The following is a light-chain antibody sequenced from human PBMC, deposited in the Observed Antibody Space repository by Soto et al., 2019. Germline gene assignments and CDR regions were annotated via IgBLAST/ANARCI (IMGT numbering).Light chain of an antibody. CDR3: QQYGNAPGT. CDR2: SAS. V-gene: IGKV3-20*01. J-gene: IGKJ5*01. CDR1: PSVVSSS. Sequence: EIVLTQSPGTLSLSPGERATLSCRASPSVVSSSLAWYQQKPGQAPRLLIYSASSRATGIPDRFSGSGSGTDFTLTISRLEPEDFAVYYCQQYGNAPGTFGQGTRLEI.